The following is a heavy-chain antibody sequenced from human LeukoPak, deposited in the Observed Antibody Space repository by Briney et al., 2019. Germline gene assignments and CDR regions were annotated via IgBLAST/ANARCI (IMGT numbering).Heavy chain of an antibody. Sequence: VASVKVSCTASGYTFTGYYMHWVRQAPGQGLEWMGRINPNSGGTNYAQKFQGRVTMTRDTSISTAYMELSRLRSDDTAVYYCARVYGSGSYRIFDYWGQGTLVTVSS. J-gene: IGHJ4*02. CDR2: INPNSGGT. V-gene: IGHV1-2*06. CDR1: GYTFTGYY. CDR3: ARVYGSGSYRIFDY. D-gene: IGHD3-10*01.